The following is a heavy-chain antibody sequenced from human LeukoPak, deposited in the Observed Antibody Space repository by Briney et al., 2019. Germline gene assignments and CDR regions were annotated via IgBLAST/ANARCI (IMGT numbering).Heavy chain of an antibody. CDR2: IYYSGST. CDR3: AGYADTAMVTH. D-gene: IGHD5-18*01. Sequence: PSETLSLTCTVSGGSISSYYWSWIRQPPGKGLEWIGYIYYSGSTNYNPSLKSRVTISVDTSKNQFSLKLSSVTAADTAVYYCAGYADTAMVTHWGQGTLVTVSS. CDR1: GGSISSYY. V-gene: IGHV4-59*01. J-gene: IGHJ4*02.